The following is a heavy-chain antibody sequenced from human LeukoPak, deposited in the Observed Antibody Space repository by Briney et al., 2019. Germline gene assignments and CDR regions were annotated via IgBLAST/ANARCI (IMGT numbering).Heavy chain of an antibody. Sequence: SETLSLTCAVYGGSFSGYYWSWIRQPPGKGLEWIGEINHSGSTNYNPSLKSRVTISVDTSKNQFSLKLSSVTAADTAVYYCARDKGRATAWGKGTTVTVSS. CDR1: GGSFSGYY. J-gene: IGHJ6*04. CDR3: ARDKGRATA. CDR2: INHSGST. V-gene: IGHV4-34*01.